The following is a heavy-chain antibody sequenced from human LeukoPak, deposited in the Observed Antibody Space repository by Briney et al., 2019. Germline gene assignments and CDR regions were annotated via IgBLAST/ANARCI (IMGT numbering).Heavy chain of an antibody. V-gene: IGHV4-59*01. Sequence: SETLSLTCTVSGGSISSYYWSWIRQPPGKGLEWIGCIYYSGSTNYNPSLKSRVTISVDTSKNQFSLKLSSVTAADTAVYYCARGFYDGAHYYYYYMDVWGKGTTVTVSS. CDR2: IYYSGST. J-gene: IGHJ6*03. CDR1: GGSISSYY. CDR3: ARGFYDGAHYYYYYMDV. D-gene: IGHD3-3*01.